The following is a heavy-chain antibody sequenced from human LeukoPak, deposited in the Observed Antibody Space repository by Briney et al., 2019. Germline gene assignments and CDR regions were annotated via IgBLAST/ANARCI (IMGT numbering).Heavy chain of an antibody. V-gene: IGHV4-59*01. J-gene: IGHJ4*02. CDR3: ARGGYSYGIGFDY. CDR2: IYYSGST. D-gene: IGHD5-18*01. Sequence: LETLSLTCTVSNDSISNYYWSWIRQPPGKGLEWIGYIYYSGSTNYYPFLKSRVTMSIDTSKSQFSLKLRSVTAADTAVYYCARGGYSYGIGFDYWGQGALVTVSS. CDR1: NDSISNYY.